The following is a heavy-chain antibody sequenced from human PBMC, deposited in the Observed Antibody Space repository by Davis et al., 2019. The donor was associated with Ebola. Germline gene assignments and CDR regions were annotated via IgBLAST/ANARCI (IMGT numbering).Heavy chain of an antibody. D-gene: IGHD2-15*01. CDR3: ARDIVVVVAATPDYYYYYGMDV. V-gene: IGHV1-18*01. Sequence: AASVKVSCKASGYTFTSYGISWVRQAPGQGLEWMGWISAYNGNTNYAQKLQGRVTMTTDTSTSTAYMELSSLRSEDTAVYYCARDIVVVVAATPDYYYYYGMDVWGQGTTVTVSS. J-gene: IGHJ6*02. CDR2: ISAYNGNT. CDR1: GYTFTSYG.